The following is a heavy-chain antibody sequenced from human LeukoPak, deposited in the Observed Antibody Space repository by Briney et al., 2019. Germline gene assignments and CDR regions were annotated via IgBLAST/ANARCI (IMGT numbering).Heavy chain of an antibody. D-gene: IGHD3-10*01. CDR1: GYTFTSYG. CDR3: ARDSDVEFGELFCDY. CDR2: ISAYNGNT. Sequence: ASVKVSCKASGYTFTSYGISWVRQAPGQGLEWMGWISAYNGNTNYAQKLQGRVTMTTDTSTSTAYMELRSLRSDDTAVYYCARDSDVEFGELFCDYWGQGTLVTVSS. V-gene: IGHV1-18*01. J-gene: IGHJ4*02.